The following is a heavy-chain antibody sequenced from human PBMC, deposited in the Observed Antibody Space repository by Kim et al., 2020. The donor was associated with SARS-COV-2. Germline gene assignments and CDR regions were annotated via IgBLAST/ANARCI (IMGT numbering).Heavy chain of an antibody. CDR2: ISSSSSYI. CDR1: GFTFSSYS. Sequence: GGSLRLSCAASGFTFSSYSMNWVRQAPGKGLEWVSSISSSSSYIYYADSVKGRFTISRDNAKNSLYLQMNSLRAEDTAVYYCARDLSGLPYSYGYFDYWGQGTLVTVSS. CDR3: ARDLSGLPYSYGYFDY. J-gene: IGHJ4*02. V-gene: IGHV3-21*01. D-gene: IGHD5-18*01.